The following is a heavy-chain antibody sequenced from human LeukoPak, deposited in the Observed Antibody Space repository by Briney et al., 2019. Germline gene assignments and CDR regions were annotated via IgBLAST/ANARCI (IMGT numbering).Heavy chain of an antibody. Sequence: SETLSLTCTVSGGSISSSSYYWGWIRQPPGKGLEWIGSIYYSGSTYYNPSLKSRVTISVDTSKNQFSLKLSSVTAADTAVYYCARFYVWGSYRHNWFDPWGQGTLVTVSS. D-gene: IGHD3-16*02. V-gene: IGHV4-39*01. CDR2: IYYSGST. CDR1: GGSISSSSYY. J-gene: IGHJ5*02. CDR3: ARFYVWGSYRHNWFDP.